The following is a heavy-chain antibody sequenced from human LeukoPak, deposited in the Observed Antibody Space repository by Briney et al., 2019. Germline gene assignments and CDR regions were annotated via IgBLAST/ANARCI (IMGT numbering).Heavy chain of an antibody. CDR2: INHSGST. CDR3: ARMVVNYYDSSGYYYPYYYYYGMDV. V-gene: IGHV4-34*01. D-gene: IGHD3-22*01. J-gene: IGHJ6*02. Sequence: SETLSLTCAVYGGSFSGYYWSWIRQPPGKGLEWIGEINHSGSTNYNPSLKSRVTISVNTYKHQFSLKLSSVTAADTAVYYCARMVVNYYDSSGYYYPYYYYYGMDVWGQGTTVTVSS. CDR1: GGSFSGYY.